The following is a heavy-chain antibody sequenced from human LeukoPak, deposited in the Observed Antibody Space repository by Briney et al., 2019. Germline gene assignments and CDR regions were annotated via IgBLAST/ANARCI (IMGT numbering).Heavy chain of an antibody. J-gene: IGHJ4*02. CDR2: IIPILGIA. D-gene: IGHD3-10*01. Sequence: GASVKVSCKASGGTFSSYAISWVRQAPGQGLEWMGRIIPILGIANYAQKFQGRVTITADKSTSTAYTELSSLRSEDTAVYYCARDQFGVGYWGQGTLVTVSS. CDR3: ARDQFGVGY. CDR1: GGTFSSYA. V-gene: IGHV1-69*04.